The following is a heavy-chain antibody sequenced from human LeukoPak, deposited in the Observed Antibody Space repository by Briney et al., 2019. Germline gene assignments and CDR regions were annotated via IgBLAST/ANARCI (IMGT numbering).Heavy chain of an antibody. J-gene: IGHJ1*01. D-gene: IGHD2-8*02. CDR2: VHFSGST. Sequence: PETLSLTCAVSSASVTSHHWAWIRQPAGKGLEWVGRVHFSGSTNYNAYLRSRVAISLDKSKNELSLTLKSVSGADTAVYFCARDDSSRDDTGGYHSWGRG. CDR1: SASVTSHH. V-gene: IGHV4-4*07. CDR3: ARDDSSRDDTGGYHS.